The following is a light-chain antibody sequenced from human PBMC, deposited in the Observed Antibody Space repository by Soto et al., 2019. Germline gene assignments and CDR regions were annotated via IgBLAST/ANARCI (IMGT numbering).Light chain of an antibody. Sequence: DIQMTQSPSTLSASVGDRVTSTCRASQSISRGLAWYQQKPGKAPKLLIYKASDLHSGVPSRFSGRGSGTEFTLTISSLQPDDFATYYCQQYQSYAPYTFGQGTKLEIK. J-gene: IGKJ2*01. CDR2: KAS. CDR1: QSISRG. CDR3: QQYQSYAPYT. V-gene: IGKV1-5*03.